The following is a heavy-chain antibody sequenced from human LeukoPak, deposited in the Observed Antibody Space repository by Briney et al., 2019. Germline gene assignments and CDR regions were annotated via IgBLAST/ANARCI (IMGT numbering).Heavy chain of an antibody. Sequence: ASVTVSCKASGYTFTSYGICWVRQAPGQGPEWMGWISGYNGNTNYAQKFQGRVTTTTDTSTSTAYVELRSLRSDDTAVYYCARVHRGDYAKNCDYWGQGTLVTVSS. J-gene: IGHJ4*02. CDR3: ARVHRGDYAKNCDY. D-gene: IGHD4-17*01. V-gene: IGHV1-18*01. CDR1: GYTFTSYG. CDR2: ISGYNGNT.